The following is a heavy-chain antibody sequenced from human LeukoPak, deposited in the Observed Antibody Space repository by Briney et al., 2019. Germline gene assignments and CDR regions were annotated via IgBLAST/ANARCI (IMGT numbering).Heavy chain of an antibody. CDR3: AXXGNLLLWFGELFTRGARYYFDY. Sequence: SETLSLTCAVYGGSFSGYYWSWIRQPPGKGLEWIGEINHNGSTNYNPSLKSRVTISVDTSKNQFSLKLSSVTAADTAVYYCAXXGNLLLWFGELFTRGARYYFDYWGQGTLVTVSS. CDR1: GGSFSGYY. J-gene: IGHJ4*02. CDR2: INHNGST. V-gene: IGHV4-34*01. D-gene: IGHD3-10*01.